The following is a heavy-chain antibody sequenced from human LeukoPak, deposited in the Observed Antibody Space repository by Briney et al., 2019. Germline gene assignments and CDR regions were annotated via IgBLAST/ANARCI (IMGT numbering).Heavy chain of an antibody. CDR1: GYTFTGYY. CDR3: ARSGSYVNSNWFDP. J-gene: IGHJ5*02. Sequence: VASVKVSCKASGYTFTGYYMHWVRQAPGQGLEWMGWINPNSGGTNYAQKLQGRVTMTTDTSTSTAYMELRSLRSDDTAVYYCARSGSYVNSNWFDPWGQGTLVTVSS. CDR2: INPNSGGT. D-gene: IGHD1-26*01. V-gene: IGHV1-2*02.